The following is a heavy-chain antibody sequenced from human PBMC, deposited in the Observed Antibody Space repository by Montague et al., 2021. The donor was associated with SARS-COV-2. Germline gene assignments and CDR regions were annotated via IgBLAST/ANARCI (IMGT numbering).Heavy chain of an antibody. CDR1: RGSFSGYY. J-gene: IGHJ4*02. D-gene: IGHD3-10*01. Sequence: SETLSLTCAVYRGSFSGYYWNWIRQPPGKGLEWIGEINHSGSTNYNPSLKSRVTMSVDTSKNQFSLKLSSVTAADTAVYYCARGARQGYGFRLGSFDSWGQGTLVTVSS. V-gene: IGHV4-34*01. CDR2: INHSGST. CDR3: ARGARQGYGFRLGSFDS.